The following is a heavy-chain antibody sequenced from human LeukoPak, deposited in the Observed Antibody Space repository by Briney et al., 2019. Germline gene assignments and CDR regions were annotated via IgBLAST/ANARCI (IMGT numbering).Heavy chain of an antibody. Sequence: GGSLRLSCAASGFTFRSHWMHWVRQTPGKGLVWVSHINNDGSGTSYADSVKGRFTISRDNSKNTLYLQMNSLRAEDTAVYYCARDLTGYSYGRGFDYWGQGTLVTVSS. J-gene: IGHJ4*02. CDR1: GFTFRSHW. CDR3: ARDLTGYSYGRGFDY. V-gene: IGHV3-74*01. CDR2: INNDGSGT. D-gene: IGHD5-18*01.